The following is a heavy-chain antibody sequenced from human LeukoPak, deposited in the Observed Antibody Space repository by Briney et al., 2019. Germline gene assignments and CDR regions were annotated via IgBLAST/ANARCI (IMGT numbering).Heavy chain of an antibody. Sequence: SETLSLTCTVSGYSISSGYYWGWIRQPPGKGLEWIGYIYYSGSTNYNPSLKSRVTISVDTSKNQFSLKLSSVTAADTAVYYCARCKKFSSSWYDYWGQGTLVTVSS. J-gene: IGHJ4*02. CDR2: IYYSGST. CDR3: ARCKKFSSSWYDY. CDR1: GYSISSGYY. V-gene: IGHV4-38-2*02. D-gene: IGHD6-13*01.